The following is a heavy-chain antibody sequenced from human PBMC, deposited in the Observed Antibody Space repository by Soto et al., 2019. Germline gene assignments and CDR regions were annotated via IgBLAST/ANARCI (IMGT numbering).Heavy chain of an antibody. CDR3: VRGGYSSSWERLDP. Sequence: LRLSCTASGSTFPNYPMHWVRHAPDKGLEWVAVISHDGVTKNSADSVKGRFTISRDNSRNTLYLQMNSLRIEDTAMYYCVRGGYSSSWERLDPWGQGTLVTVSS. J-gene: IGHJ5*02. CDR2: ISHDGVTK. D-gene: IGHD4-4*01. V-gene: IGHV3-30-3*01. CDR1: GSTFPNYP.